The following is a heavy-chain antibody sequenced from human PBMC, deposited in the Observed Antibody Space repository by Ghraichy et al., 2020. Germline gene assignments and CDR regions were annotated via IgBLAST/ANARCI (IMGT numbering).Heavy chain of an antibody. V-gene: IGHV3-53*04. CDR3: ARDPYYYDSSGDFDDY. CDR1: GFTVSNSY. J-gene: IGHJ4*02. CDR2: IYSGDTT. Sequence: GGSLRLSCAASGFTVSNSYMSWVRQAPGKGLEWVSVIYSGDTTYHADSVKGRFTISRHNSKNTLYLQMDSLRPEDTAVYYCARDPYYYDSSGDFDDYWGQGTLVTVSS. D-gene: IGHD3-22*01.